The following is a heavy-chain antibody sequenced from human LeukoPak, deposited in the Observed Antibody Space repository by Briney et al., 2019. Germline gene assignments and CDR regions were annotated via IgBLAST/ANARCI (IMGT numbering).Heavy chain of an antibody. CDR3: ARDIEWGITIFGVVTPTFDY. J-gene: IGHJ4*02. CDR2: ITWNSGTI. CDR1: GFTFDDYA. Sequence: GGSLRLSCAASGFTFDDYAMHWVRQAPGKGLEWVSGITWNSGTIGYADSVEGRFTISRDNAKNSLYLQMNSLRAEDTAVYYCARDIEWGITIFGVVTPTFDYWGQGTLVTVSS. D-gene: IGHD3-3*01. V-gene: IGHV3-9*01.